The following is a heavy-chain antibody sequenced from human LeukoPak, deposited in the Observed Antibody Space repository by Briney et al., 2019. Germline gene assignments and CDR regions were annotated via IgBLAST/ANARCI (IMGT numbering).Heavy chain of an antibody. CDR1: GFTFSNYA. Sequence: EPGGSLRLSCAASGFTFSNYAMHWVRLAPGKGLEWVAVISYDGSNKFYADSAKGRFTISRDNSKNTLYLQMNSLRAEDTAVYYCANGVEMATIWTYWGQGTLVTVSS. V-gene: IGHV3-30*04. D-gene: IGHD5-24*01. J-gene: IGHJ4*02. CDR3: ANGVEMATIWTY. CDR2: ISYDGSNK.